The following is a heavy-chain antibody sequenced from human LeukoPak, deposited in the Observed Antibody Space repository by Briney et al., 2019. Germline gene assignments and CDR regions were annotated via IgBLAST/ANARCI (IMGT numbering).Heavy chain of an antibody. CDR1: GDSISNTASY. J-gene: IGHJ4*02. D-gene: IGHD5-12*01. Sequence: SETLSLTCTVSGDSISNTASYWSWIRQPPGKGLEWLGNTYYSGRPYYNPSLTSRGTIAVDTSKKQFSLILRSVAAADTAVYYCARLSRWQWLRIDSWGQGTLVTVSS. CDR2: TYYSGRP. CDR3: ARLSRWQWLRIDS. V-gene: IGHV4-39*01.